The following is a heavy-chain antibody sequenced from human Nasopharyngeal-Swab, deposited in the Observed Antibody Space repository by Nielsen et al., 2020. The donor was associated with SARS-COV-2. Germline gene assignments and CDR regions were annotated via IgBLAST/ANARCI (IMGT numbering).Heavy chain of an antibody. D-gene: IGHD5-18*01. CDR2: ISSSSSYI. CDR3: ARDHPHTAIDY. V-gene: IGHV3-21*01. Sequence: WIRQPPGKGLEWVSSISSSSSYIYYADSVKGRFTISRDNAKNSLYQQMNSLRAEDTAVYYCARDHPHTAIDYWGQGTLVTVSS. J-gene: IGHJ4*02.